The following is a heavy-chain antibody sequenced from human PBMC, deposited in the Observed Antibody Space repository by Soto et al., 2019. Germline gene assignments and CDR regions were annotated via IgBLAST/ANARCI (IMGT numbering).Heavy chain of an antibody. V-gene: IGHV3-15*01. D-gene: IGHD3-10*01. J-gene: IGHJ4*02. Sequence: PVGSLRLSCAASGFTFSNAWMSWVRQAPGKGLEWVGRIKSKTDGGTTDYAAPVKGRFTISRDDSKNTLYLQMNSLKTEDTAVYYCTTVIDYYGSGSPGYWGQGTLVTVSS. CDR2: IKSKTDGGTT. CDR3: TTVIDYYGSGSPGY. CDR1: GFTFSNAW.